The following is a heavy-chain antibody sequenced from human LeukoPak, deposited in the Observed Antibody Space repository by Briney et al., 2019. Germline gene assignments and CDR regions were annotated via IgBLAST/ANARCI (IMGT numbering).Heavy chain of an antibody. Sequence: PGGSLRLSCAGSGFIFSNYEMNCVRQAPGKGLEWVSYISSTGSDIYYADSVKGRFTISRDNAENSLYLQMNSLRAEDTAVYYCARDLPTGTYRAYFDNWGQGTLVTVSS. V-gene: IGHV3-48*03. J-gene: IGHJ4*02. CDR1: GFIFSNYE. CDR2: ISSTGSDI. D-gene: IGHD1-26*01. CDR3: ARDLPTGTYRAYFDN.